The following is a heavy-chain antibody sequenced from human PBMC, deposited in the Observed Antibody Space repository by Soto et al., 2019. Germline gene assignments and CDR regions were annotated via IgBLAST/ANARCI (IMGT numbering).Heavy chain of an antibody. V-gene: IGHV1-18*01. CDR3: ARGRYGDY. J-gene: IGHJ4*02. D-gene: IGHD1-1*01. CDR2: ISAHNGNT. Sequence: QVHLVQSGAEVRKPGASVKVSCKGSGYAFTTYGITWVRQAPGQGLEWMGWISAHNGNTNYAQKLQGRVTVTRDTSTSTAYMELRSLRSDDTAVYYCARGRYGDYWGQGALVTISS. CDR1: GYAFTTYG.